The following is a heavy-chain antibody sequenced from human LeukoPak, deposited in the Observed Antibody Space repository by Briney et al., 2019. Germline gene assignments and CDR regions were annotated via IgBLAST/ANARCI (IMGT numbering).Heavy chain of an antibody. CDR2: IYYSGST. Sequence: PSETLSLTCTVSGGSISSSSYYWGWIRQPPGKGLEWIGSIYYSGSTYYNPSLKSRVTISVDTSKNQFSLKLSSVTAADTAVYYCASGRDGYNDYWGQGTLVTVSS. V-gene: IGHV4-39*07. CDR1: GGSISSSSYY. D-gene: IGHD5-24*01. J-gene: IGHJ4*02. CDR3: ASGRDGYNDY.